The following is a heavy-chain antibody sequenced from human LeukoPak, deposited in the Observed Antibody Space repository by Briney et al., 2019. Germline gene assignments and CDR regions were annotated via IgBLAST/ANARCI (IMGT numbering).Heavy chain of an antibody. CDR3: ARHPAGGIGMVPPYYFDY. CDR2: INPSGGST. CDR1: GYTFTSYY. Sequence: ASVKVSCKASGYTFTSYYMHWVRQAPGQGLEWMGIINPSGGSTSYAQKFQGRVTMTRDTSTSTVYMELSSLRSEDTAVYYCARHPAGGIGMVPPYYFDYWGQGTLVTVSP. J-gene: IGHJ4*02. V-gene: IGHV1-46*01. D-gene: IGHD6-13*01.